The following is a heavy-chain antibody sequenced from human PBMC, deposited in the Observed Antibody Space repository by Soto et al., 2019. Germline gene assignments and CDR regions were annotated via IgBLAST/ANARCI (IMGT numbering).Heavy chain of an antibody. CDR2: INSDGSST. Sequence: GGSLRLSCAASGFTFSSYWMYWVRQAPGKGLVWVSRINSDGSSTNYADSVKGRFTISRDNAKNTLYLQMDSVRAEDTAVYYCESVGMWWAGAFDIWGQGTMVTVS. J-gene: IGHJ3*02. CDR3: ESVGMWWAGAFDI. V-gene: IGHV3-74*01. CDR1: GFTFSSYW. D-gene: IGHD2-21*01.